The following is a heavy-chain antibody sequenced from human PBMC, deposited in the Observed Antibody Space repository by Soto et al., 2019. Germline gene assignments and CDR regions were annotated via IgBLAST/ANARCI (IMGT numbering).Heavy chain of an antibody. CDR2: IFPGDSDT. Sequence: GESLKISCKASGYTFTTDWIGWVRQRPGKGLEWMGIIFPGDSDTRYSPSFQGQVIISADRSISTAYLQWSSLKASDSAIYYCARQPDFAQWGQGTLVTVSS. CDR3: ARQPDFAQ. V-gene: IGHV5-51*01. J-gene: IGHJ4*02. CDR1: GYTFTTDW.